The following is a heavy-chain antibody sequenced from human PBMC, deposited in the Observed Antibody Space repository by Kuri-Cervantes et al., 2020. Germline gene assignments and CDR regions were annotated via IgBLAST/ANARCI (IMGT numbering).Heavy chain of an antibody. CDR2: ISWNSGSI. CDR1: GFTFDDYA. J-gene: IGHJ4*02. V-gene: IGHV3-9*01. D-gene: IGHD6-13*01. Sequence: SLKISCAASGFTFDDYAMHWVRQAPGKGLEWVSGISWNSGSIGYADSVKGRFTISRDNAKNSLYLQMDSLRAEDTAVYYCVGDRGIAGDSSFDYWGQGTLVTVSS. CDR3: VGDRGIAGDSSFDY.